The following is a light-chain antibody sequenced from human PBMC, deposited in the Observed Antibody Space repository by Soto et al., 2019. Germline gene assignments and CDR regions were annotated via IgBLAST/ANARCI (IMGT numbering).Light chain of an antibody. CDR1: SSNIGAGYD. V-gene: IGLV1-40*01. CDR2: GNS. Sequence: QSVLTQPPSVSGAPGQRVTISCTASSSNIGAGYDVHWYQQLPGTVPKLIIYGNSNRPSGVPDRFSGSKSGTSASLAITGLQAEDEVDYFCQSYNCSLSGGVFSGGSKLT. J-gene: IGLJ3*02. CDR3: QSYNCSLSGGV.